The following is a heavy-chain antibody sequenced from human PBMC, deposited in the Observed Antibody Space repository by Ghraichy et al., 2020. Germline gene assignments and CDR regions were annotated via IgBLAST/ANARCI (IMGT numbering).Heavy chain of an antibody. CDR2: ISGHNGDT. CDR1: GYTFTSYG. V-gene: IGHV1-18*04. J-gene: IGHJ4*02. CDR3: VREDCGGESGYFSND. Sequence: ASVKVSCKASGYTFTSYGIRWVRQAPGQGLEWIGWISGHNGDTKYGQKLQGRVTMTTDRSTSIAYMEMRSLRADDTAVYYCVREDCGGESGYFSNDWGQGTPVTVSS. D-gene: IGHD2-21*01.